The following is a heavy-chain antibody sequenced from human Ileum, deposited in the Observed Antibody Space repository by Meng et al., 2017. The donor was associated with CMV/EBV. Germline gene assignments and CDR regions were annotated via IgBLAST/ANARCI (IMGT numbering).Heavy chain of an antibody. V-gene: IGHV1-46*01. Sequence: ASVKVSCKASGYTFTSYYMHWVRQAPGQGLEWMGIINPSGGSTSYAQKFQGRVTMTRDTSTSTVYMELSSLRSEDTAVYYCARDTVETVKDQLLGGSEYYYYYYGMDVWGQGTTVTVSS. CDR2: INPSGGST. CDR3: ARDTVETVKDQLLGGSEYYYYYYGMDV. CDR1: GYTFTSYY. D-gene: IGHD2-2*01. J-gene: IGHJ6*02.